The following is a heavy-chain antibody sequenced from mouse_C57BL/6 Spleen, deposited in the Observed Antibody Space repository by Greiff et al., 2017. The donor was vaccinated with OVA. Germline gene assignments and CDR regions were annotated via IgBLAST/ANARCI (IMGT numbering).Heavy chain of an antibody. J-gene: IGHJ3*01. Sequence: DVMLVESGGGLVQPGGSMKLSCAASGFTFSDAWMDWVRQSPEKGLEWVAEIRNKANNHATYYAESVKGRFTISRDDSKSSVYLQMNSLRAEDTGIYYCTRHDYDAGDWFAYWGQGTLVTVSA. D-gene: IGHD2-4*01. V-gene: IGHV6-6*01. CDR3: TRHDYDAGDWFAY. CDR1: GFTFSDAW. CDR2: IRNKANNHAT.